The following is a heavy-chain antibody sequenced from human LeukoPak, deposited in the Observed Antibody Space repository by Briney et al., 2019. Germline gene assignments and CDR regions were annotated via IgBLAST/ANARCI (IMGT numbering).Heavy chain of an antibody. CDR3: AKARWLQWDFDY. CDR1: GFTFSSDA. Sequence: PGGSLRLSCAASGFTFSSDAMSWVRQAPGKGLEWVSAISGSGAGTHYADSVKGRFTISRDNSKNTLYLQMNSLGAEDTAVYYCAKARWLQWDFDYWGQGTLVTVSS. V-gene: IGHV3-23*01. CDR2: ISGSGAGT. D-gene: IGHD5-12*01. J-gene: IGHJ4*02.